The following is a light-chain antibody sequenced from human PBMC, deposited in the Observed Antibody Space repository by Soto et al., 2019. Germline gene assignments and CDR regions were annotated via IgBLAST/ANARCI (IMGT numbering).Light chain of an antibody. CDR2: DAS. CDR1: QSVGNS. CDR3: QQRSNWPRGT. J-gene: IGKJ1*01. V-gene: IGKV3-11*01. Sequence: EVVLTQSPASLSLSPGERATLSCRASQSVGNSLAWYQQKSGQAPRLLIYDASNRAIGIPARFSGSGSGIDFTLSISSLEPEDFALYYCQQRSNWPRGTFGQGTRVEVK.